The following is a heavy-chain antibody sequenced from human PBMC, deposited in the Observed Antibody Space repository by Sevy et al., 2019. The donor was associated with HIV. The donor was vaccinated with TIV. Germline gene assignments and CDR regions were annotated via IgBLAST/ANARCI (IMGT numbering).Heavy chain of an antibody. J-gene: IGHJ6*02. CDR2: INPKSGGT. CDR1: GYTFTGYY. CDR3: ARAGLVPAASGGRRYYYYGMDV. D-gene: IGHD2-2*01. Sequence: ASVKVSCKASGYTFTGYYMHWVRQAPGQGLEWMGWINPKSGGTNYALKFQGRVTMTRDTSISTAYMELSRLRSDDTAVYYCARAGLVPAASGGRRYYYYGMDVWGQGTTVTVSS. V-gene: IGHV1-2*02.